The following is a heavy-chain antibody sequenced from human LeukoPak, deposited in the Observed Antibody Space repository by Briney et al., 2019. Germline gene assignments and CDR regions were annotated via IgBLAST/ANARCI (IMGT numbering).Heavy chain of an antibody. D-gene: IGHD3-22*01. CDR1: GGSISSGSYY. CDR2: IYTSGST. Sequence: KPSETLSLTCTVSGGSISSGSYYWSWIRQPAGKGLEWIGRIYTSGSTNYNPSLKSRVTISVDTSKNHFSLKLSSVTAADTAVYYCARGQWLPVFDFWGQGILVTVSS. V-gene: IGHV4-61*02. CDR3: ARGQWLPVFDF. J-gene: IGHJ4*02.